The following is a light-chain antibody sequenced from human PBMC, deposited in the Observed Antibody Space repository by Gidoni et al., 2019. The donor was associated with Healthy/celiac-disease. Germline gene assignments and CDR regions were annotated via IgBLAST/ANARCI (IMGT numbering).Light chain of an antibody. J-gene: IGKJ5*01. Sequence: DIQMTQFPSSLSASVGDRVTITCRASQSISSYLNRYQQKPGNAPKLLIYAASSLQSGVPSRFSSSGSGTDFTLTISSMQPEDFATYYCQQSYSTPPITFGQGTRLEIK. CDR3: QQSYSTPPIT. CDR2: AAS. V-gene: IGKV1-39*01. CDR1: QSISSY.